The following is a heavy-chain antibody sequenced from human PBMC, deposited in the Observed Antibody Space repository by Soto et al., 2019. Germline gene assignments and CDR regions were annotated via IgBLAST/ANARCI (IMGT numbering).Heavy chain of an antibody. J-gene: IGHJ3*02. Sequence: ETLSLTCAVYGGSFSGYYWSWIRQPPGKGLEWIGEINHSGSTNYNPSLKSRVTISVDTSKNQFSLKLSSVTAADTAVYYCARMGYCSSTSCYAHAFDIWGQGTMVTVSS. D-gene: IGHD2-2*01. CDR2: INHSGST. V-gene: IGHV4-34*01. CDR3: ARMGYCSSTSCYAHAFDI. CDR1: GGSFSGYY.